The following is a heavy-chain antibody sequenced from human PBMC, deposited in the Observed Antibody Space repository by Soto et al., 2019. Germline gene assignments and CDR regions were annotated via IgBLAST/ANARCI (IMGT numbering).Heavy chain of an antibody. J-gene: IGHJ6*02. V-gene: IGHV4-39*01. CDR3: ARRLVGATLYYYGMDV. CDR1: SASISSSSYT. Sequence: PSETLSLTCTVSSASISSSSYTWGWIRQPPGKGLEWIGSIYYSGSTYYNPSLNSRVTVSVDTSKNQFSLKLSSVTAADTAVYYCARRLVGATLYYYGMDVWGQGTTVTVSS. CDR2: IYYSGST. D-gene: IGHD1-26*01.